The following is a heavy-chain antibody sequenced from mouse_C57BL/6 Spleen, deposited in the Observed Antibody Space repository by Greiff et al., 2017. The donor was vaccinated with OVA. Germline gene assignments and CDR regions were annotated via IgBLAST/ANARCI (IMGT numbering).Heavy chain of an antibody. CDR1: GYTFTSYW. Sequence: VQLQQPGAELVKPGASVKLSCKASGYTFTSYWMHWVKQRPGRGLEWIGRIDPNSGGTKYNEKFKSKATLTADKPSSTAYMQLGSLTSEDSAVYYCARGGIATLVATDYFDYWGQGTTLTVSS. CDR3: ARGGIATLVATDYFDY. CDR2: IDPNSGGT. D-gene: IGHD1-1*01. V-gene: IGHV1-72*01. J-gene: IGHJ2*01.